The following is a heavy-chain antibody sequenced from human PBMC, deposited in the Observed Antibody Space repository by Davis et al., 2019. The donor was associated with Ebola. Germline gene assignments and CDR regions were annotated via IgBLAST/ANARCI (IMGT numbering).Heavy chain of an antibody. CDR2: ISWNSGSI. V-gene: IGHV3-9*01. CDR3: AKDADPDYYGMDV. J-gene: IGHJ6*02. Sequence: LSLTCAASGFTFDDYAMHWVRQAPGKGLEWVSGISWNSGSIGYADSVKGRFTISRDNAKNSLYLQMNSLRAEDTALYYCAKDADPDYYGMDVWGQGTTVTVSS. CDR1: GFTFDDYA.